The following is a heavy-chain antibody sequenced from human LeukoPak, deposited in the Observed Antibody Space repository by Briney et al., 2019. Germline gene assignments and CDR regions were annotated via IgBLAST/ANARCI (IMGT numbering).Heavy chain of an antibody. CDR2: ISSSGTYI. CDR3: AKDTRPRLATPYFDY. D-gene: IGHD5-12*01. CDR1: GFTFSNYN. Sequence: GGSLRLSCAASGFTFSNYNMNWVRQAPGKGLEWVSSISSSGTYIYYADSVKGRFTISRDNAKNSLYLQMNSLRAEDTALYYCAKDTRPRLATPYFDYWGQGTLVTVSS. V-gene: IGHV3-21*04. J-gene: IGHJ4*02.